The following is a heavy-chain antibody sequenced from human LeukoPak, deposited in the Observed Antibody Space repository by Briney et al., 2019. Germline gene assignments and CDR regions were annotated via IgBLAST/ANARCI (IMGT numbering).Heavy chain of an antibody. CDR3: ARQDYYDSSGEGFDY. CDR2: IYYSGST. D-gene: IGHD3-22*01. V-gene: IGHV4-39*01. Sequence: SETLSLTCTVSGGSISSSSYYWGWIRQPPGKGLEWIGSIYYSGSTYYNPSLKSRVTISVVTSKNQFSLKLSSVTAADTAVYYCARQDYYDSSGEGFDYWGQGTLVTVSS. CDR1: GGSISSSSYY. J-gene: IGHJ4*02.